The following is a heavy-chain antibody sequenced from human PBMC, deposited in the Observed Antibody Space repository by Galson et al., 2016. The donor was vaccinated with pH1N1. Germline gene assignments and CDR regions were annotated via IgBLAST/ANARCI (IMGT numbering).Heavy chain of an antibody. CDR2: MNPADGGS. J-gene: IGHJ4*02. CDR3: ARRYYFDY. V-gene: IGHV1-46*01. Sequence: SVKVSCKASGYIFTRYYIHWLRQAPGQGLEWMAVMNPADGGSIYNQKFQGRVTLTRDTSTSSVYMELTTLRPDDSATYFCARRYYFDYWGQGTLVTVSS. CDR1: GYIFTRYY.